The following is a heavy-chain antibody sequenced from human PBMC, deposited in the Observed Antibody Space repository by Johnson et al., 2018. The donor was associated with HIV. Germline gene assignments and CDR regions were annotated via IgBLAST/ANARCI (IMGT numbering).Heavy chain of an antibody. CDR1: GFTFSSYG. CDR2: IRYDGSNK. V-gene: IGHV3-30*02. D-gene: IGHD1-26*01. Sequence: QEKLVESGGGVVQPGGSLRLSCVVSGFTFSSYGMHWVRQAPGKGLEWVAFIRYDGSNKYYADSVKGRLTVSSDNSKNALCLQMNSLRVEDTPVSSCASGGPLSGSDECCFDVWGQGTMVTVSS. J-gene: IGHJ3*01. CDR3: ASGGPLSGSDECCFDV.